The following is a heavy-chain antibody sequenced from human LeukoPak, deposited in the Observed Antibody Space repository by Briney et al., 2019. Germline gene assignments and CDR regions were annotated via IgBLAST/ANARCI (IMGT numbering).Heavy chain of an antibody. CDR3: ARDFIAAAGIEFDY. Sequence: ISAYNGNTNYAQKLQGRVTMTTDTSTSTAYMELRSLRSDDTAVYYCARDFIAAAGIEFDYWGQGALVTVSS. V-gene: IGHV1-18*01. D-gene: IGHD6-13*01. CDR2: ISAYNGNT. J-gene: IGHJ4*02.